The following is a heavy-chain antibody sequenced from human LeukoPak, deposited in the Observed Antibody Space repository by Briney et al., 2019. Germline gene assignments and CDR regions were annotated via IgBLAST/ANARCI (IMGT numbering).Heavy chain of an antibody. CDR2: FDPEDGET. CDR1: GYTLTELY. J-gene: IGHJ4*02. CDR3: ATEYDFWSFDY. D-gene: IGHD3-3*01. Sequence: ASVKVFCRVSGYTLTELYMLGVRRALGKGLEWMGGFDPEDGETIYAQTFQARVTMTEDASTATGYMQLSSLRSEGATVYYCATEYDFWSFDYWGQRTLVTVSS. V-gene: IGHV1-24*01.